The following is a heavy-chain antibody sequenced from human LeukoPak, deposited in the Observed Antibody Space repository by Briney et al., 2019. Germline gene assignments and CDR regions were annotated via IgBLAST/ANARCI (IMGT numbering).Heavy chain of an antibody. CDR2: ISGSGGST. CDR3: AKLVARAEFAQTDY. D-gene: IGHD2-15*01. Sequence: GGSLRLSCAASGFTFSSYAMSWVRQAPGKGLEWVSAISGSGGSTYYADSVKGRFTISRDNSKNTLYLQMNSLRAEDTAVYYCAKLVARAEFAQTDYWGQGTLVTVSS. CDR1: GFTFSSYA. J-gene: IGHJ4*02. V-gene: IGHV3-23*01.